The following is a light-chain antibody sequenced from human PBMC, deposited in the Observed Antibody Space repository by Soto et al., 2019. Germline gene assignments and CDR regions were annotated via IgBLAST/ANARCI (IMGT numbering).Light chain of an antibody. CDR2: EVS. CDR1: SSDIGSYNR. J-gene: IGLJ1*01. Sequence: QSVLTQPAAVSGSPGQSSTISCTGTSSDIGSYNRVSWYQQPPGTAPKLMIYEVSNRPSGVSNRFSGSKSGNTASLTISGLQAEDEADYFCNSFTTSSTYVFGTGTKV. V-gene: IGLV2-14*01. CDR3: NSFTTSSTYV.